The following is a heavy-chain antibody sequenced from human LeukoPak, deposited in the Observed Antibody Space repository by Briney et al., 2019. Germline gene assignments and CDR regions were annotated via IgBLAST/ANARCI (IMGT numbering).Heavy chain of an antibody. D-gene: IGHD2-2*02. CDR1: GYTFTSYA. CDR3: ARDRAYCSRTSCYKGWDY. J-gene: IGHJ4*02. V-gene: IGHV1-3*01. CDR2: INAGNGNT. Sequence: ASVKVSCKASGYTFTSYAMHWVRQAPGQRLEWMGWINAGNGNTKYSQKFQGRVTITRDTSASTAYMELSSLRSEDTAVYYCARDRAYCSRTSCYKGWDYWGQGTLVTVSS.